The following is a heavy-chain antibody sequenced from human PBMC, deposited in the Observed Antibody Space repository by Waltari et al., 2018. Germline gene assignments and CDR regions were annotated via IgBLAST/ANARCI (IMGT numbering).Heavy chain of an antibody. Sequence: QLQLQESGPGLVKPSETLSLTCTVSGGSISSSSYYWGWIRQPPGKGLEWIGSIYYSGSTYYNPSLKSRVTISVDTSKNQFSLKLSSVTAADTAVYYCARDRLHDYGGNSVRAAFDIWGQGTMVTVSS. J-gene: IGHJ3*02. CDR3: ARDRLHDYGGNSVRAAFDI. D-gene: IGHD2-21*02. CDR1: GGSISSSSYY. CDR2: IYYSGST. V-gene: IGHV4-39*07.